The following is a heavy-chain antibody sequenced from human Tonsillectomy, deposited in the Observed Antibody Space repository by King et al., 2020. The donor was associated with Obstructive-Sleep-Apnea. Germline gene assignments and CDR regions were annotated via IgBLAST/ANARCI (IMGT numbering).Heavy chain of an antibody. Sequence: QLQESGPGLVKPSQTLSLTCTVSGGSISSGGYYWSWIRQHPGKGLEWIGYIYYSGSTYYNPSLKSRVTISVDTSKNQFSLKLSSVTAADTAVYYCARDLRARGSGSYYNFDYYYYGMDVWGQGTTVTVSS. D-gene: IGHD3-10*01. J-gene: IGHJ6*02. CDR2: IYYSGST. CDR3: ARDLRARGSGSYYNFDYYYYGMDV. CDR1: GGSISSGGYY. V-gene: IGHV4-31*03.